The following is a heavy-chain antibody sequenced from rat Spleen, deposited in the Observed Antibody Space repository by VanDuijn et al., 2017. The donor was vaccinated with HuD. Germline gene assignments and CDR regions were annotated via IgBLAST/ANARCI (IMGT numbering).Heavy chain of an antibody. Sequence: EVQLQESGPGLVKPSQSLSLTCSVTGYSITSSYRWNWIRKFPGNKLEWLGYINNAGSTNYNPSLKSRISITRDTSKNQFFLQLKSVTTEDTATYHCARYRDSYGHVGIFDYWGQGVMVTVSP. J-gene: IGHJ2*01. D-gene: IGHD1-12*01. V-gene: IGHV3-3*01. CDR1: GYSITSSYR. CDR2: INNAGST. CDR3: ARYRDSYGHVGIFDY.